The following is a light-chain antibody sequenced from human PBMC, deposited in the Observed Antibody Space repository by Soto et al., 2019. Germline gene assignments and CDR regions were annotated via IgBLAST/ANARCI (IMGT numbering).Light chain of an antibody. CDR3: LQYDSLPYT. Sequence: DIQMTQSPSSLSASVGDRVTLTCQASQDISIRLNWYQQKPGQAPKLLIYDASTSETGVPSRFSGSGYGTDFTLTISSLQSEDFATYYCLQYDSLPYTFGQGTQLDIK. J-gene: IGKJ2*01. CDR2: DAS. CDR1: QDISIR. V-gene: IGKV1-33*01.